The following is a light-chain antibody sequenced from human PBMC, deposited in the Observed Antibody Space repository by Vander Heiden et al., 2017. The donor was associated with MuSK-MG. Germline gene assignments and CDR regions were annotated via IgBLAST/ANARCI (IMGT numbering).Light chain of an antibody. CDR2: LGS. V-gene: IGKV2-28*01. CDR1: QSLLHSNGYNY. Sequence: DIVMTQSPLSLPVTLGEPASIPCRSSQSLLHSNGYNYLDWYLQTPEQSPQLLIFLGSNRASGVPGRFSSSGSGADFTLKISRVEPEDVGVYYCMQTLQAPRTFGQGTKLEIK. CDR3: MQTLQAPRT. J-gene: IGKJ2*01.